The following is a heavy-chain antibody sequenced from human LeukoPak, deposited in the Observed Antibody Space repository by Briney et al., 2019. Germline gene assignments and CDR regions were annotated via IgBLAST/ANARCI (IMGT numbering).Heavy chain of an antibody. Sequence: GGSLRLSCAASGFTFSDYYMSWIRQAPGKGLEWVSYISSSGSTISYADSVKGRFTISRDNAKNSLYLQMNSLRAEDTAVYYCAREVVYCSSTSCYTRGPFDYWGQGTLVTVSS. CDR3: AREVVYCSSTSCYTRGPFDY. CDR2: ISSSGSTI. J-gene: IGHJ4*02. CDR1: GFTFSDYY. D-gene: IGHD2-2*02. V-gene: IGHV3-11*01.